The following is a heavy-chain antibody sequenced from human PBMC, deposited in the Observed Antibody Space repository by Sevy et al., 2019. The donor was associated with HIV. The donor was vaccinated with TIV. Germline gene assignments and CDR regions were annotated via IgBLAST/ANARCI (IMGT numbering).Heavy chain of an antibody. J-gene: IGHJ4*02. CDR2: IKQDGSEK. Sequence: GGSLRLSCAASGFTFSSYWMSWVHQAPGKGLEWVANIKQDGSEKYYVDSVKGRFTISRDNAKNSLYLQMNSLRAEDTAVYYCAPVPYYYDSSGYYQSRWGQGTLVTVSS. D-gene: IGHD3-22*01. V-gene: IGHV3-7*03. CDR3: APVPYYYDSSGYYQSR. CDR1: GFTFSSYW.